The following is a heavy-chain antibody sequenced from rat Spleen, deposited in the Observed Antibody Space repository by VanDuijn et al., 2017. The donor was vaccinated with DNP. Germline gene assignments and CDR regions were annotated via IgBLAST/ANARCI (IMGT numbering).Heavy chain of an antibody. D-gene: IGHD5-1*01. CDR3: TTGAYYFDY. Sequence: EVQLVESGGGLVQPGRSLKLSCAASGFTFSNYYMAWVRQAPTKGLEWVAYISTGGGSTYYQDSVKGRFTISRDNAKSTLYLQMDSLRSEDTATYYCTTGAYYFDYWGQGVMVTVSS. CDR1: GFTFSNYY. CDR2: ISTGGGST. V-gene: IGHV5-27*01. J-gene: IGHJ2*01.